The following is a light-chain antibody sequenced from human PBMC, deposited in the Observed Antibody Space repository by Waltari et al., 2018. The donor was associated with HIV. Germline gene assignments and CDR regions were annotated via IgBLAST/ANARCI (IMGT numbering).Light chain of an antibody. V-gene: IGLV1-40*01. CDR1: SSNIGAGYD. J-gene: IGLJ3*02. CDR2: GNV. Sequence: QSVLTQPPSVSGAPGQRVTISCTGSSSNIGAGYDVHWYQQFPGSAPKLLINGNVNRPSGVPDRFSDSKSGTSASLAITGLQAGDEADYYCQSYDSSLSGSVFGGGTKLTVL. CDR3: QSYDSSLSGSV.